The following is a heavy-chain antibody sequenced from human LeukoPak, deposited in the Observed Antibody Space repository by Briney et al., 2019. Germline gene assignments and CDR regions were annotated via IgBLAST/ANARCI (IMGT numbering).Heavy chain of an antibody. CDR2: MKSKGSGGTT. Sequence: PGGSLRLSCAASGFTFSNAWINWVRQAPGKGLEWVGRMKSKGSGGTTDYAAPVKGRFTISRDDSKNTLFLQMSSLQAEVTAVYYCAWDGTFYYDMAVWGQGTTVTVS. J-gene: IGHJ6*02. V-gene: IGHV3-15*01. CDR3: AWDGTFYYDMAV. D-gene: IGHD1-26*01. CDR1: GFTFSNAW.